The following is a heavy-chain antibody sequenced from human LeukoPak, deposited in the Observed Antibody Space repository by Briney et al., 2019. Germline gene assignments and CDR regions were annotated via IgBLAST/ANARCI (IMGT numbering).Heavy chain of an antibody. CDR1: GGSISGYY. D-gene: IGHD4-17*01. V-gene: IGHV4-59*01. J-gene: IGHJ4*02. CDR3: ARTGSTVTMLYPFDH. Sequence: PSETPSLTRTVSGGSISGYYWNWIPQPPETRLWWIGYIYYSGSTNYNPSFKSRVSISVDTSKNQFSLKLSSVTAADTAVYYCARTGSTVTMLYPFDHWGQGTLVTVSS. CDR2: IYYSGST.